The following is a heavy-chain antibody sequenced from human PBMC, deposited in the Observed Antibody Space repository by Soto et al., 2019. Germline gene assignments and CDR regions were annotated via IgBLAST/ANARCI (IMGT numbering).Heavy chain of an antibody. CDR2: IYSGGST. D-gene: IGHD2-2*01. CDR3: ASEKGYCSSTSCSIPRPSYYGMDV. V-gene: IGHV3-53*01. CDR1: GFTVSSNY. Sequence: GGSLRLSCAASGFTVSSNYMSWVRQAPGKGLEWVSVIYSGGSTYYADSVKGRFTISRDNSKNTLYLQMNSLRAEDTAVYYCASEKGYCSSTSCSIPRPSYYGMDVWGQGTTVTVSS. J-gene: IGHJ6*02.